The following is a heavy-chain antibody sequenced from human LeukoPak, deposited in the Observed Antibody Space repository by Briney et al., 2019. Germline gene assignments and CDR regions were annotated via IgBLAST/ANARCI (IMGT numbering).Heavy chain of an antibody. CDR1: GGSVSSWY. Sequence: KPSETLSLTCTVSGGSVSSWYWSWIRQPPGKGLEWIGYIYDSGNTNYNPSPKSRVTISIDTSKNQFSLKLSSVTAADTAVYYCARAGPKEIDYWGQGTLVTVSS. CDR3: ARAGPKEIDY. CDR2: IYDSGNT. J-gene: IGHJ4*02. V-gene: IGHV4-59*02.